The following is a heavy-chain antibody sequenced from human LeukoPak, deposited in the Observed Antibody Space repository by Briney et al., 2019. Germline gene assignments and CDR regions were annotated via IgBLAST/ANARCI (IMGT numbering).Heavy chain of an antibody. CDR3: AKSAGYSSAGVFDS. D-gene: IGHD6-19*01. V-gene: IGHV3-9*03. CDR2: ITWDSTGV. J-gene: IGHJ3*02. Sequence: GGSLRLSCAASGFTFSSYAMSWVRQVPGKGLEWVSGITWDSTGVGYADSVKGRFTMSRDNAKNPLYLQMNSLRVEDMALYYCAKSAGYSSAGVFDSWGQRTMVTVSS. CDR1: GFTFSSYA.